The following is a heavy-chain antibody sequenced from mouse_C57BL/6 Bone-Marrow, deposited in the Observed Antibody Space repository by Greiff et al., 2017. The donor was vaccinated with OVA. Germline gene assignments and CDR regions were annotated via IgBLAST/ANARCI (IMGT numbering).Heavy chain of an antibody. J-gene: IGHJ4*01. Sequence: QVQLQQSGAELARPGASVKLSCKASGYTFTSYGISWVKQRTGQGLEWIVEIYPRSGNTYYNEKFKGKATLTADKSSSTAYMELRSLTSEDSAVYFCARSYYGSSYLYAMDYWGQGTSVTVSS. CDR3: ARSYYGSSYLYAMDY. V-gene: IGHV1-81*01. D-gene: IGHD1-1*01. CDR2: IYPRSGNT. CDR1: GYTFTSYG.